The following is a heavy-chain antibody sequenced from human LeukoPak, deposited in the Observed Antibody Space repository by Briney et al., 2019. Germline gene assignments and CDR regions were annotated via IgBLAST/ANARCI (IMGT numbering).Heavy chain of an antibody. V-gene: IGHV4-4*07. D-gene: IGHD6-6*01. Sequence: SETLSLTCSVSGGSISGYYWSWIRQPAGKELEWIGRIFNSENTNYNPSLKSRITMSVDTSKNQFSLKLSPVTAADTAVYYCARGPVTARSNAFDIWGQGTMVTVSS. J-gene: IGHJ3*02. CDR1: GGSISGYY. CDR3: ARGPVTARSNAFDI. CDR2: IFNSENT.